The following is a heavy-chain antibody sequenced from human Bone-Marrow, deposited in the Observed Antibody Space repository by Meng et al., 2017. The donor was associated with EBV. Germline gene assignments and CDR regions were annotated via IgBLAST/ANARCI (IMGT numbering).Heavy chain of an antibody. CDR1: GFTFSSYA. V-gene: IGHV3-23*04. D-gene: IGHD6-13*01. CDR2: ISGSGGST. CDR3: AKDPRQQPKYRDY. J-gene: IGHJ4*02. Sequence: VQRVESGGGVVQPGRSVRLSCAASGFTFSSYAMSWVRQAPGKGLEWVSAISGSGGSTYYADSVKGRFTISRDNSKNTLYLQMNSLRAEDTAVYYCAKDPRQQPKYRDYWGQGTLVTVS.